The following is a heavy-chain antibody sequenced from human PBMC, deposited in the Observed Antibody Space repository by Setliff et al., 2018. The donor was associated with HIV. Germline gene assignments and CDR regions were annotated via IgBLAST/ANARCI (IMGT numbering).Heavy chain of an antibody. CDR2: IFSSGST. V-gene: IGHV4-61*02. J-gene: IGHJ4*02. CDR1: GGSISSGSYY. D-gene: IGHD3-22*01. Sequence: LSLTCTVSGGSISSGSYYWSWIRQPAGKGLEWIGRIFSSGSTSYNPSLKSRVTMSVDTSKNQFSLRLSSVTAADTAVYYCARDPVITMMVGPRFYFDYWVQGTLVTVSS. CDR3: ARDPVITMMVGPRFYFDY.